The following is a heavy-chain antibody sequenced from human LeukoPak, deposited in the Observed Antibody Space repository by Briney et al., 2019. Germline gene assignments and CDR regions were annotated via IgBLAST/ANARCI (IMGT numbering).Heavy chain of an antibody. J-gene: IGHJ5*02. CDR2: INWNGGST. Sequence: PGGPLRLSCAASGFTFDDYGMSWVRQAPGKGLEWVSGINWNGGSTGYADSVKGRFTISRDNAKNSLYLQMNSLRAEDTALYHCAREGNTVTSHNWFDPWGQGTLVTVSS. D-gene: IGHD4-17*01. V-gene: IGHV3-20*01. CDR1: GFTFDDYG. CDR3: AREGNTVTSHNWFDP.